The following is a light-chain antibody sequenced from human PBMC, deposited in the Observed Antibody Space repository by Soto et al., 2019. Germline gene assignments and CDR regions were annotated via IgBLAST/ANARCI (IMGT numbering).Light chain of an antibody. CDR2: AAS. CDR1: QGISSY. Sequence: DIQMTQSPSSLSASVGDTVTITCRASQGISSYLAWFQQKPGKAPKSLVYAASILQSGVPSKFSGSGSGTDFTLTISSLQPEDFAIYYCQQYDSYPHTFGGGTKVEIK. J-gene: IGKJ4*01. CDR3: QQYDSYPHT. V-gene: IGKV1-16*02.